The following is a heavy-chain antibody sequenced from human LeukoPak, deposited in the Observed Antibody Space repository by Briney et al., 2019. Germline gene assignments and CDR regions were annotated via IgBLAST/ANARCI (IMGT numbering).Heavy chain of an antibody. CDR3: AREGDIVVVPAAINPYNWFDP. Sequence: GASVTDSCKASGYTFTGYYMHWLRQAPGQGLEWMGWINPNRGGTHYAQKFQGRVTMTRHTSISTAYMELSRLRSDDTAVYYCAREGDIVVVPAAINPYNWFDPWGQGTLVTVTS. J-gene: IGHJ5*02. V-gene: IGHV1-2*02. CDR2: INPNRGGT. CDR1: GYTFTGYY. D-gene: IGHD2-2*01.